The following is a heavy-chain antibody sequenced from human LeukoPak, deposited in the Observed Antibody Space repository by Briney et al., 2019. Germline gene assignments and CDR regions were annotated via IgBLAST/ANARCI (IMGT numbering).Heavy chain of an antibody. Sequence: SETLSLTCTVSGGSISSYYWSWIRQHPGKGLEWIGYIYYSGSTNYNPSLKSRVTISVDTSKNQFSLKLSSVTAADTAVYYCARLSYSDLYSSGWHFDYWGQGTLVTVSS. CDR3: ARLSYSDLYSSGWHFDY. CDR2: IYYSGST. CDR1: GGSISSYY. D-gene: IGHD6-19*01. J-gene: IGHJ4*02. V-gene: IGHV4-59*08.